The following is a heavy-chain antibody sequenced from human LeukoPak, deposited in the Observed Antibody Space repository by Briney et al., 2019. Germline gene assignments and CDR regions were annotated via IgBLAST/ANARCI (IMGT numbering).Heavy chain of an antibody. CDR1: GFPFSSYS. CDR3: ARVGSGSYYGSDYFDY. Sequence: PGGSLRLSCAASGFPFSSYSMNWVRQAPGRGLEWVSYITSYSSTIYYADSVKGRFTISRDNAKNSLYLQMNSLRAEDTAVYYCARVGSGSYYGSDYFDYWGQGTLVTVSS. J-gene: IGHJ4*02. CDR2: ITSYSSTI. V-gene: IGHV3-48*04. D-gene: IGHD3-10*01.